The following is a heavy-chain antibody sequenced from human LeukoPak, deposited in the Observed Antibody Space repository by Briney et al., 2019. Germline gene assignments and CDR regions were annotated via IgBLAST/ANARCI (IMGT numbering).Heavy chain of an antibody. Sequence: PGGSLRLSCAASGFTFSSYSMNWVRQAPGKGLEWVAVISYDGSNKYYADSVKGRFTISRDNSKNTLYLQMNSLRAEDTAVYYCARGSATVTTWDHWGQGTLVTVSS. V-gene: IGHV3-30*03. J-gene: IGHJ4*02. CDR2: ISYDGSNK. CDR3: ARGSATVTTWDH. CDR1: GFTFSSYS. D-gene: IGHD4-17*01.